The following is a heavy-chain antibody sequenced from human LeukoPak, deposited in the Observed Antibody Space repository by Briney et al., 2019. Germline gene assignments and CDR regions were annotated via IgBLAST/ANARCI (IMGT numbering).Heavy chain of an antibody. J-gene: IGHJ4*02. CDR1: GFTFSFYW. Sequence: GGSLRLSCVASGFTFSFYWMAWVRQAPGKGLEWVADIKQDGSEKYYVDSARGRFTISRDNAKNSLYLQMNSLRAEDTAVYYCARDEHQYYSESSGRFDFWGQGVLVTVSS. V-gene: IGHV3-7*04. CDR2: IKQDGSEK. D-gene: IGHD3-22*01. CDR3: ARDEHQYYSESSGRFDF.